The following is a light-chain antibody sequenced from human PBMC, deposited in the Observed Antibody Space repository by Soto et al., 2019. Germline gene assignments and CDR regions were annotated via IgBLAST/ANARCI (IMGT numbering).Light chain of an antibody. CDR2: GAS. V-gene: IGKV3-15*01. J-gene: IGKJ1*01. Sequence: EIVMTQSPATLSVSPGGRATLSCRASQSISGALAWYQQKPGQAPRLLIYGASTRATSFSARFSGSGSGTDFTLTISSLQSEDFAVYYCQQYNNWPWTLGQGTKVDIK. CDR1: QSISGA. CDR3: QQYNNWPWT.